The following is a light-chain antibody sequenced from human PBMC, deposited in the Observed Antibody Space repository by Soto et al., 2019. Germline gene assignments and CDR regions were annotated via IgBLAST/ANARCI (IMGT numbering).Light chain of an antibody. CDR1: TSNIESNT. V-gene: IGLV1-44*01. CDR2: MNY. J-gene: IGLJ2*01. Sequence: QSVLTQPPSASGTPGQRVTISCSGSTSNIESNTVNWYQQLPGTAPKVPIYMNYQRPSGVPDRFSGSKSGTSASLAISGLQSEDEADYYCAAWDDSLNGVVFGGGTKLTVL. CDR3: AAWDDSLNGVV.